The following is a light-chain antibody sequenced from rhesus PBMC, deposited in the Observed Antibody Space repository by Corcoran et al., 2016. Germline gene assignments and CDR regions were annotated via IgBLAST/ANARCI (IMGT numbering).Light chain of an antibody. Sequence: DIVMTQTPLSLPVTPGEPASISCRSSQSLLDSEDGNTYWDWDLQKPDQSTQLMIYEVSNRASVVPDRFRCSGSDTDFTLKVSIVESEDVVFYSCIQSLEFRTFGQGTKVEIK. CDR2: EVS. CDR3: IQSLEFRT. V-gene: IGKV2-104*02. CDR1: QSLLDSEDGNTY. J-gene: IGKJ1*01.